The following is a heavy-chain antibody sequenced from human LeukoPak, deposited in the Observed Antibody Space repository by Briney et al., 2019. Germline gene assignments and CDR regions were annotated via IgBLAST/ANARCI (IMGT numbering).Heavy chain of an antibody. J-gene: IGHJ6*03. V-gene: IGHV1-69*05. CDR2: IIPIFGTA. CDR1: GGTFSSYA. D-gene: IGHD2-2*01. Sequence: SVKVSCKASGGTFSSYAISWVRQAPGQGLEWMGGIIPIFGTANYAQKFQGRVTITTDESTSTAYMELSSLRSEDTAVYYCARGYCSSTSCYYYYYMDVWGKGTTVTVSS. CDR3: ARGYCSSTSCYYYYYMDV.